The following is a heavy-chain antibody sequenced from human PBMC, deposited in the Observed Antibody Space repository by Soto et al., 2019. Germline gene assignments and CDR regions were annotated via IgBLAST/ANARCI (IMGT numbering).Heavy chain of an antibody. CDR1: GGSISSGGYY. CDR2: IYYSGRT. V-gene: IGHV4-31*03. CDR3: ARGGIVVVPAAPPGFDY. D-gene: IGHD2-2*01. J-gene: IGHJ4*02. Sequence: QVQLQESGPGLVKPSQTLSLTCTVSGGSISSGGYYWSWIRQHPGKGLEWIGYIYYSGRTYYNPSLKSRVTISVDTSKNQFSLKLSSVTAADTAVYYCARGGIVVVPAAPPGFDYWGQGTLVTVSS.